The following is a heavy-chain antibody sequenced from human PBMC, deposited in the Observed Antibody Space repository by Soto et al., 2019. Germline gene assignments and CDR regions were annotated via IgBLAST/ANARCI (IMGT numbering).Heavy chain of an antibody. Sequence: GGSLRLSCAASGFTFSGYAMHWVRQAPGKGLEWVAVISYDGSNKYYADSVKGRFTISRDNAENSVFLQMNSLRAEDTAIYYCATKGDALNYWGQGTLVTVSS. CDR3: ATKGDALNY. D-gene: IGHD2-21*02. J-gene: IGHJ4*02. V-gene: IGHV3-30*14. CDR2: ISYDGSNK. CDR1: GFTFSGYA.